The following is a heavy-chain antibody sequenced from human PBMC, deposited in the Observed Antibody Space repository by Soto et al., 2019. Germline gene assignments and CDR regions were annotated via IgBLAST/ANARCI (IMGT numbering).Heavy chain of an antibody. V-gene: IGHV3-7*01. CDR1: EFSFSQSG. CDR3: LGSNVYDY. J-gene: IGHJ4*02. Sequence: GGSLRLSCAAFEFSFSQSGMNWVRQAPGKGWEWVASISQDGGRKHYPDSVKGRFTISRDDAGNSLFLQMNSLRADDTAVYYCLGSNVYDYWGQGALVTVSS. CDR2: ISQDGGRK. D-gene: IGHD3-22*01.